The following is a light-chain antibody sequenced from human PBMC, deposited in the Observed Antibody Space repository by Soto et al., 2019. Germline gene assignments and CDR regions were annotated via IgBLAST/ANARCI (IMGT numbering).Light chain of an antibody. V-gene: IGKV3-15*01. J-gene: IGKJ5*01. CDR3: QQYNNWA. Sequence: EVVLTQSPATLSVSPGETATLSCRASQSVGSNLAWYQQKPGQARRLLIYAASTRATGIPARFSGSGSGTEFTLTISSLQSEDFAVYYCQQYNNWAFGQGTRLEIK. CDR2: AAS. CDR1: QSVGSN.